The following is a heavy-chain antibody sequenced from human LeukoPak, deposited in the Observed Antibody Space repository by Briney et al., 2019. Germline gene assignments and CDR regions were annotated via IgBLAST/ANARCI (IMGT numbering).Heavy chain of an antibody. CDR2: INHSGST. V-gene: IGHV4-34*01. D-gene: IGHD5-18*01. Sequence: SETLSLTCAVYGGSFSGYYWSWIRQPPGKGLEWIGEINHSGSTNYNPSLKSRVTISVDTSKNQFSLKLSSVTAADTAVYYCARAAMDTAMVTGRAFDIWGQGTMVTVSS. CDR3: ARAAMDTAMVTGRAFDI. J-gene: IGHJ3*02. CDR1: GGSFSGYY.